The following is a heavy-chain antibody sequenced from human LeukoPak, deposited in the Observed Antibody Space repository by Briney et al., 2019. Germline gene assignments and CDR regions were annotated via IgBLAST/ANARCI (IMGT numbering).Heavy chain of an antibody. D-gene: IGHD1-1*01. J-gene: IGHJ4*02. CDR2: ISSSSSYI. CDR3: ARVEDGRFDY. V-gene: IGHV3-21*01. CDR1: GFTFSSYS. Sequence: GGFLRLSCAASGFTFSSYSMNWVRQAPGKGLEWVSSISSSSSYIYYADSVKGRFTISRDNAKNSLYLQMNSLSAEDTAVYYCARVEDGRFDYWGQGTLVTVSS.